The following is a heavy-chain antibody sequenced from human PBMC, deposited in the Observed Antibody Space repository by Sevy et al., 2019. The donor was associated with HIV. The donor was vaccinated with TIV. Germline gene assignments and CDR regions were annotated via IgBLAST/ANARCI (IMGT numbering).Heavy chain of an antibody. J-gene: IGHJ6*02. CDR2: IYYNVRI. CDR1: GGSVTSDTYY. D-gene: IGHD1-26*01. V-gene: IGHV4-61*01. CDR3: TRLGGPTDYGMDV. Sequence: SETLSLTCTVSGGSVTSDTYYWTWIRQPPGKGLEFIGYIYYNVRINYNPSLKSRVTISVDTSKNQFSLKLTSVTAADTAVYYCTRLGGPTDYGMDVWGQGTTVTVSS.